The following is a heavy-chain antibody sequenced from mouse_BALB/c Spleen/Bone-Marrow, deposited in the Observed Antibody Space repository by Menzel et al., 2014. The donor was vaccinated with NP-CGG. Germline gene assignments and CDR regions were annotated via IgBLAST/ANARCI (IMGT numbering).Heavy chain of an antibody. CDR1: GYTFTSYY. CDR3: SSDAY. J-gene: IGHJ2*01. Sequence: QVQLQQSGPELVKPGASVRISCKASGYTFTSYYIHWVKQRPGQGLEWIGWIYLGNVNTKYNEKFKGKATLTADKSSSTAYMQFSSLASEDSAVYFCSSDAYWGQGTTRTVSS. CDR2: IYLGNVNT. V-gene: IGHV1S56*01.